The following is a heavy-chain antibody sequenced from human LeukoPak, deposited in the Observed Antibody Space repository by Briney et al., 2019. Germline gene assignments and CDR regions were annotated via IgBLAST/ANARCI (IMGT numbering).Heavy chain of an antibody. J-gene: IGHJ5*02. CDR2: IYYSGST. Sequence: SETLSLTCTVSGGSVSSGSYYWSWIRQPPGKGLGWIGYIYYSGSTNYNPSLKSRVTISVDTSKNQFSLKLSSVTAADTAVYYCASYSYGLQDWFDPWGQGTLVTVSS. D-gene: IGHD5-18*01. V-gene: IGHV4-61*01. CDR1: GGSVSSGSYY. CDR3: ASYSYGLQDWFDP.